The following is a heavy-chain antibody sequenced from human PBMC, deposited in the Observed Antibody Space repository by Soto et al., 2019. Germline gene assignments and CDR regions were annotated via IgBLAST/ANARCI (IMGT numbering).Heavy chain of an antibody. CDR1: GGSFSGYY. CDR3: ARLNGYCVSTNCHGYYGMAV. D-gene: IGHD2-2*03. CDR2: INHSGST. V-gene: IGHV4-34*01. J-gene: IGHJ6*02. Sequence: SETLSLTCAVYGGSFSGYYWSWIRQPPGKGLEWIGEINHSGSTNYNPSLKSRVTISVDTSKNQFSLRLSSVTAADTAVYYCARLNGYCVSTNCHGYYGMAVWGQGTTVTVSS.